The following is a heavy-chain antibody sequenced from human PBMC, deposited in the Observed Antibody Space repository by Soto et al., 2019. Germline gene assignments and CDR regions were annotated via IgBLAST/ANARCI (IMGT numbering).Heavy chain of an antibody. CDR1: GGSFSSYA. CDR3: GRDWTYCDDSSGYSILGY. D-gene: IGHD3-22*01. J-gene: IGHJ4*02. CDR2: IIPIFGTA. Sequence: GASVKVSCKASGGSFSSYAISWVRQAPGQGLEWMGGIIPIFGTANYAQKFQGRVTITADESTSTAYMELSSLRSEDTAVYYCGRDWTYCDDSSGYSILGYWGQGNMIIV. V-gene: IGHV1-69*13.